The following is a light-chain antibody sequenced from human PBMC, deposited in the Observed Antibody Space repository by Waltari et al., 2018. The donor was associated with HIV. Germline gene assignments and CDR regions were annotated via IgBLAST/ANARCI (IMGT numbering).Light chain of an antibody. Sequence: DIQMTPPPSSLSALAGDRVPIPCRASQSITKYLDWYQQKPGQAPKLLIYGESSLQSGVPSRFSGSGSGKDFTLTISSLQPEDSATYYCQQNYTFPRTFGQGTKVEIK. V-gene: IGKV1-39*01. CDR1: QSITKY. CDR3: QQNYTFPRT. CDR2: GES. J-gene: IGKJ1*01.